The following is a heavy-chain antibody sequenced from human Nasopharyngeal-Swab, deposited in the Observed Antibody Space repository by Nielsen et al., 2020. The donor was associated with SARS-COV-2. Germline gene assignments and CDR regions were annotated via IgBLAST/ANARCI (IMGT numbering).Heavy chain of an antibody. V-gene: IGHV4-34*01. J-gene: IGHJ4*02. Sequence: WIRQPPGKGLEWIGEINHSGSTNYNPSLKSRVTISVGTSKNQFSLKLSSVTAADTAVYYCARDYYYDSSVFDYWGQGTLVTVSS. CDR3: ARDYYYDSSVFDY. D-gene: IGHD3-22*01. CDR2: INHSGST.